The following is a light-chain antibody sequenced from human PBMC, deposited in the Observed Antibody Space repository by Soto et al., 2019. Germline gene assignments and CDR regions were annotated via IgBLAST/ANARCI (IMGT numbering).Light chain of an antibody. V-gene: IGKV3-20*01. CDR1: QTVTNTY. CDR2: GAS. J-gene: IGKJ1*01. CDR3: HQCGRAPRT. Sequence: EVVLTQSPGTLSLSPGEKATLSCRASQTVTNTYIAWYQQKPGQPPRLLIYGASNRAAGIPERFSGSGSGTDFTLTIRSLEPDDFAVYFCHQCGRAPRTFGQGTRVDIK.